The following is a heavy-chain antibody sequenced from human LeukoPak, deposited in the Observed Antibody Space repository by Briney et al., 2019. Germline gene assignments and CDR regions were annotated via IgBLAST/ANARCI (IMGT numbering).Heavy chain of an antibody. CDR1: GGSISSYY. V-gene: IGHV4-59*01. J-gene: IGHJ5*02. CDR3: ATRGAGSSLIGFDP. Sequence: PSETLSLTCTVSGGSISSYYWSWIRQPPGKGLEWIGYIYYSGSTNYNPSLKSRVTISVDTSKNQFSLKLSSVTAADTAVYHCATRGAGSSLIGFDPWGQGTLVTVSS. CDR2: IYYSGST. D-gene: IGHD3-10*01.